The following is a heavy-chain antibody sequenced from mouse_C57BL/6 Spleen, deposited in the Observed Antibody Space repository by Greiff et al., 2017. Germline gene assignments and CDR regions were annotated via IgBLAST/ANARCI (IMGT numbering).Heavy chain of an antibody. V-gene: IGHV1-53*01. CDR2: INPCNGGT. D-gene: IGHD2-3*01. Sequence: QVQLQQPGTELVKPGASVKLSCKASGYTFTSYWMHWVKQRPGQGLEWIGNINPCNGGTNYNEKFKSKATLTVDKSSSTADMQLSSRTSEDAAVYYCARGGYYGNFDCWGKGTTLTVSS. CDR1: GYTFTSYW. J-gene: IGHJ2*01. CDR3: ARGGYYGNFDC.